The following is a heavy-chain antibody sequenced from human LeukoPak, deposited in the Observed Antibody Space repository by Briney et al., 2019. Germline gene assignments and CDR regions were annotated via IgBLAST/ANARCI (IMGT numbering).Heavy chain of an antibody. J-gene: IGHJ3*02. CDR3: ARWGILDAFDI. V-gene: IGHV3-48*01. CDR1: GFTFSSYS. CDR2: ISSSSSTI. D-gene: IGHD6-13*01. Sequence: GSLRLSCAASGFTFSSYSMNWVRQAPGKGLEWVSYISSSSSTIYYADSVKGRFTISRDNAKNSLYLQRNSLRAEDTAVYYCARWGILDAFDIWGQGTMVTVSS.